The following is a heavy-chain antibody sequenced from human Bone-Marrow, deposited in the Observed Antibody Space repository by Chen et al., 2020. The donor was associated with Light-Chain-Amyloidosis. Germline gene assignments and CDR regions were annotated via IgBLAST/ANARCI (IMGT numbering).Heavy chain of an antibody. J-gene: IGHJ3*02. D-gene: IGHD2-15*01. Sequence: EVQLVESGGGLVQPGGSLRLSCVASGFSFSNYERNWVRQAPGQGLEWVSYISTTGTTIYYADFARGRFTISRDNAKNSLYLQMNSLRAEDTAVYYCARDRWVARHFPGAVDIWAKGQWSPSLQ. CDR3: ARDRWVARHFPGAVDI. V-gene: IGHV3-48*03. CDR2: ISTTGTTI. CDR1: GFSFSNYE.